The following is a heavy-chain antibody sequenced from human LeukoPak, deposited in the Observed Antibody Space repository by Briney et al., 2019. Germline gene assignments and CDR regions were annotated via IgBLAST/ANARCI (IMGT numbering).Heavy chain of an antibody. CDR2: IYHSGST. J-gene: IGHJ4*02. Sequence: PSETLSLTCGVSGGSISSSNWWSWVRQPPGKGLEWIGEIYHSGSTNYSPSLKSRLTISVDKSKNQFSLNMIFVTAADTAVYYCARAYSGYDLGFDYWGQGTLVTVSS. CDR1: GGSISSSNW. D-gene: IGHD5-12*01. CDR3: ARAYSGYDLGFDY. V-gene: IGHV4/OR15-8*01.